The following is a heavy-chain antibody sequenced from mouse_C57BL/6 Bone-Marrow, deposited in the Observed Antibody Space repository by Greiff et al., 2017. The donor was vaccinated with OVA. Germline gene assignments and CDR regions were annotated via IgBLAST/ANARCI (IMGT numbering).Heavy chain of an antibody. J-gene: IGHJ2*01. CDR2: IYPYNDGT. Sequence: VQLQQPGPELVKPGASVKMSCKASGYTFTSYVMHWVKQKPGQGLEWIGYIYPYNDGTKYNEKFKGKATLTSDKSSSTAYMELSSLTSEDSAVYYCARSFPITTVVVDYWGQGTTLTVSS. V-gene: IGHV1-14*01. CDR3: ARSFPITTVVVDY. D-gene: IGHD1-1*01. CDR1: GYTFTSYV.